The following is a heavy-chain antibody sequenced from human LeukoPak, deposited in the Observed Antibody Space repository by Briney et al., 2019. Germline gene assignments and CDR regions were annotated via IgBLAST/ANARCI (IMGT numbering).Heavy chain of an antibody. V-gene: IGHV3-30*02. Sequence: PGGSLRLSCAASGFTFSSYSMHWVRQAPGKGLEWVAFIRYDGRKDYHADSVKGRFTISRDNSKNTLYLQMNSLRAEDTAVYFCAKDNGRELPIAITFDSWGQGTLVTVSS. D-gene: IGHD1-26*01. CDR2: IRYDGRKD. J-gene: IGHJ4*02. CDR3: AKDNGRELPIAITFDS. CDR1: GFTFSSYS.